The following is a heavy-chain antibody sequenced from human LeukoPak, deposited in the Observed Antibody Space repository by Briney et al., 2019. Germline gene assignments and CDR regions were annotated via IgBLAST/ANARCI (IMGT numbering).Heavy chain of an antibody. CDR2: IKQDGSEK. V-gene: IGHV3-7*01. CDR3: ARGVWAPFDS. J-gene: IGHJ4*02. CDR1: GFSPSNYW. D-gene: IGHD7-27*01. Sequence: PGGSLRLSCAASGFSPSNYWMNWVRQAPGKGLEWVANIKQDGSEKNYVDSVKGRFSISRDNAKNSLILQMNSLRDEDTAVYYCARGVWAPFDSWGQGTLASVSS.